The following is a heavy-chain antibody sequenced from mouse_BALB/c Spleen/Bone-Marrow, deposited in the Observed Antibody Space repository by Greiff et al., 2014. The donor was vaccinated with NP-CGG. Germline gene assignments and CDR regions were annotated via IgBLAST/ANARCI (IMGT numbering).Heavy chain of an antibody. J-gene: IGHJ3*01. CDR2: INPSTVYT. D-gene: IGHD2-1*01. V-gene: IGHV1-7*01. Sequence: QVQLQQSGMALSACKNSVNMSCKTSGYTFTTYWIHWVTPRPGQGLDWIGYINPSTVYTEYNQNFKDKATLTADKSSSPADRQLSSLTYEEFAVYDWAREGSDYGNTWFDDWGQGTLVTVSA. CDR3: AREGSDYGNTWFDD. CDR1: GYTFTTYW.